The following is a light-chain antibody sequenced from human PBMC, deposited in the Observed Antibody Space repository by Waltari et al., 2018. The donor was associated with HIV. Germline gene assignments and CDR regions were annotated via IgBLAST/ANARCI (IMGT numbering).Light chain of an antibody. CDR2: WAS. CDR1: QSVLYSSNNNNY. CDR3: QQYYSTPLT. V-gene: IGKV4-1*01. Sequence: SQSVLYSSNNNNYLAWYQQKPGQPPKLLIYWASTRESGVPDRFSGSGSGTDFTLTISSLQAEDVAVYYCQQYYSTPLTFGGGTKVEIK. J-gene: IGKJ4*01.